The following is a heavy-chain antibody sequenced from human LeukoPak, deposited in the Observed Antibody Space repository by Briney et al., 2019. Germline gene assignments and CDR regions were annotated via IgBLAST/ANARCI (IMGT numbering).Heavy chain of an antibody. V-gene: IGHV3-21*01. J-gene: IGHJ5*02. Sequence: GGSLRLSCAASGFTFSSYSMNWVRQAPGKGLEWVSSISTSSRYIYYKDSVRGRFTISRDDAKNSLHLEMNSLRAEDTAVYYCARADCSSSTCYLRRSWFDPWGQGTLVTVSS. CDR2: ISTSSRYI. CDR1: GFTFSSYS. D-gene: IGHD2-2*01. CDR3: ARADCSSSTCYLRRSWFDP.